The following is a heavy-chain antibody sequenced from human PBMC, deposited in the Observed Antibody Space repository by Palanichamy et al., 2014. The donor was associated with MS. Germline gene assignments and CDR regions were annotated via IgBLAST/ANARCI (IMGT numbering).Heavy chain of an antibody. Sequence: HSGSTRYNPSLKSRVTISVDASKNQFSLNLNSVTAADTAVYFCARVNVMRETLHYSGMDVWGQGTTVTVSS. CDR2: HSGST. V-gene: IGHV4-34*01. D-gene: IGHD3-16*01. J-gene: IGHJ6*02. CDR3: ARVNVMRETLHYSGMDV.